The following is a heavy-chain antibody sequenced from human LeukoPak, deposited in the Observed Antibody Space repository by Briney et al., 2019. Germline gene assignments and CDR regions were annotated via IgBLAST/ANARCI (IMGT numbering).Heavy chain of an antibody. J-gene: IGHJ4*02. CDR2: ISGSGGST. Sequence: GGSLRLSCAASGFTFSSYAMSWVRQAPGKGLEWVSAISGSGGSTYYADSVKGRFTISRDNSKNTLYLQMNSLRAEGTAVYYCAKDGGYSYGYPIDYWGQGTLVTVSS. CDR1: GFTFSSYA. V-gene: IGHV3-23*01. D-gene: IGHD5-18*01. CDR3: AKDGGYSYGYPIDY.